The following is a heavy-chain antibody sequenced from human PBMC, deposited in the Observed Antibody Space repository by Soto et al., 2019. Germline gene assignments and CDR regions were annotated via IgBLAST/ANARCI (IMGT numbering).Heavy chain of an antibody. J-gene: IGHJ6*02. D-gene: IGHD5-12*01. CDR2: ISGGGGRT. CDR3: AIGYNTSYYYHGLDV. V-gene: IGHV3-23*01. CDR1: GFTFSTYD. Sequence: GESLKISCAASGFTFSTYDMNWVRQAPGKGLEWVSSISGGGGRTNYAASVQGRFIISRDNFKNTLYLQINGVTAEDTALFYCAIGYNTSYYYHGLDVWGQGTTVTVSS.